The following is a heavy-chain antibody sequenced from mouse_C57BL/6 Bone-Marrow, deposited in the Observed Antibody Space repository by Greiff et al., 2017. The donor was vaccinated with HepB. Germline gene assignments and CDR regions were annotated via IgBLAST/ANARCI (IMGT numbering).Heavy chain of an antibody. CDR2: IDPEDGDT. CDR3: TTPYSNYVRYWYFDV. CDR1: GFNIKDYY. J-gene: IGHJ1*03. Sequence: EVQLLESGAELVRPGASVKLSCTASGFNIKDYYMHWVKQRPEQGLEWIGRIDPEDGDTEYAPKFQGKATMTADTSSNTAYLQLSSLTSEDTAVYYCTTPYSNYVRYWYFDVWGTGTTVTVSS. V-gene: IGHV14-1*01. D-gene: IGHD2-5*01.